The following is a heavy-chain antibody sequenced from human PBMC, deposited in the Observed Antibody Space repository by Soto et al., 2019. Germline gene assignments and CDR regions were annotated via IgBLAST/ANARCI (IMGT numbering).Heavy chain of an antibody. CDR1: GGSVTSHH. Sequence: ASETLSLTCFVSGGSVTSHHWSWIRQFPGQGLEWIAYTSYTGNTNYNPSLQSRVTISLDTSKNQFSLKLSSVTAADTAVYYCASRYDSSGYYWVRYYYYGMDVWGQGTTVTVSS. V-gene: IGHV4-59*08. CDR3: ASRYDSSGYYWVRYYYYGMDV. CDR2: TSYTGNT. J-gene: IGHJ6*02. D-gene: IGHD3-22*01.